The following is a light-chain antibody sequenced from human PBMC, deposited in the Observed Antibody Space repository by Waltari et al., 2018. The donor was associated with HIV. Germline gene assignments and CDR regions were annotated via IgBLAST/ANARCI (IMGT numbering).Light chain of an antibody. J-gene: IGKJ4*01. CDR3: QQYYTIGPT. CDR1: LSILYSSNNQNY. CDR2: WAS. V-gene: IGKV4-1*01. Sequence: DIVMTQSPNSLAVSLGERATINCRSSLSILYSSNNQNYLAWYQQKPGQSPKVLIYWASTRASGVPDRFSGSGSGTNFSLTISSLQSDDVALYYCQQYYTIGPTFGGGTKVE.